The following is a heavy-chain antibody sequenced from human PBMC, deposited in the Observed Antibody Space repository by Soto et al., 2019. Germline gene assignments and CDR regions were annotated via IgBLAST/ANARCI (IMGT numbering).Heavy chain of an antibody. CDR1: GYTFSNHW. V-gene: IGHV5-51*01. J-gene: IGHJ6*02. D-gene: IGHD1-26*01. Sequence: LKISCQGSGYTFSNHWINWVRLVPGKGLEWMGIIFPRDSDTRYSPSLQGQVIISVDKSTNTAYLQWTRLTASDTAIYYCAKSIEGGPMDVWGQGTTVTVSS. CDR3: AKSIEGGPMDV. CDR2: IFPRDSDT.